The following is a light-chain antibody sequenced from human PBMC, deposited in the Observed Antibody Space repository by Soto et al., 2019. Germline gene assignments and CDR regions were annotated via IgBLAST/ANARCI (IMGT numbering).Light chain of an antibody. V-gene: IGKV1-5*03. CDR1: ETISNW. CDR3: QHNSCYWT. J-gene: IGKJ1*01. Sequence: DIQMSQSPSTLSASLRDRVTITCRASETISNWLAWYQQKEGKAPKLLIYKTSGLESGVPSRFSSRGSGTEFTLTISSLQADDFAYYYQQHNSCYWTFGQGTKVDIK. CDR2: KTS.